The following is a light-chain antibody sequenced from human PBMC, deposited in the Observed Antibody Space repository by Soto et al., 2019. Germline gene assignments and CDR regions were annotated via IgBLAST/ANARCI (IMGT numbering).Light chain of an antibody. CDR2: AAS. CDR3: QQYNHHPLT. Sequence: DVQMTQSPSSLSAFVGDRVTITCRASQGIVNYLAWFQQKPGKAPKSLIYAASTLHSGVPARFSGGGSGTYFTLTINSLQPEDCGIYCCQQYNHHPLTVGGGTKVEIK. CDR1: QGIVNY. V-gene: IGKV1-16*01. J-gene: IGKJ4*01.